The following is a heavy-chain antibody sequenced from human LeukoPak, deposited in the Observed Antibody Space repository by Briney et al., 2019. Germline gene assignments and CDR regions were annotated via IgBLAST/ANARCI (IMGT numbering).Heavy chain of an antibody. V-gene: IGHV3-53*05. J-gene: IGHJ4*02. Sequence: GGSLRLSCAASGFTVSSNYMSWVRQAPGKGLEWVSVIYSGGSRYYADSVKGRFTISRDNSKNTLYLQMNSLRAEDTAVYYCAKDLRGGAAAGRRFDYWGQGTLVTVSS. CDR3: AKDLRGGAAAGRRFDY. D-gene: IGHD6-13*01. CDR1: GFTVSSNY. CDR2: IYSGGSR.